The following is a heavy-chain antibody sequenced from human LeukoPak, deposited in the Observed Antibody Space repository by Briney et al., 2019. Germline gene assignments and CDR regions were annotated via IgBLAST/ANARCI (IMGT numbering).Heavy chain of an antibody. CDR1: GGSISHYY. CDR2: IYYSGTT. V-gene: IGHV4-59*01. CDR3: AREDPQTTVPEGMDV. J-gene: IGHJ6*02. D-gene: IGHD4-17*01. Sequence: TSETLSLTCTVSGGSISHYYWSWIRQSPGKGLEWIGYIYYSGTTSYNPSLKSRVTISVDTSRNQFSLQLRSVTAADTAVYYCAREDPQTTVPEGMDVWGQGTTVIVSS.